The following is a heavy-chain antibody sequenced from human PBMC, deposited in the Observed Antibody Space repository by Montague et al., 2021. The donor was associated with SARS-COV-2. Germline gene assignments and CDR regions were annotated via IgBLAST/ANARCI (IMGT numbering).Heavy chain of an antibody. V-gene: IGHV4-59*08. J-gene: IGHJ4*02. Sequence: SETLSLTCTVSGGSISSYYWSWIRQPPGKGLEWIGYIYYSRSTNYNPSLKSRVTVSVDTSKNQFSLKLTSVTAADTAVHYCARAHSGSWAHLDNWGQGSLVTVSS. CDR1: GGSISSYY. CDR2: IYYSRST. CDR3: ARAHSGSWAHLDN. D-gene: IGHD5-12*01.